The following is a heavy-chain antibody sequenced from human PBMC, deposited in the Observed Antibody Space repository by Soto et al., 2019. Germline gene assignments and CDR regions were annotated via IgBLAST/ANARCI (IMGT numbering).Heavy chain of an antibody. Sequence: SETLSLTCAVYGGSFSGYYWSWIRQPPGKGLEWIGEINHSGSTNYNPSLKSRVTISVDTSKNQFSLKLSSVTAADTAVYYRARGGSSVGRGPGGMDVWGQGTTVTVSS. CDR2: INHSGST. J-gene: IGHJ6*02. V-gene: IGHV4-34*01. CDR1: GGSFSGYY. CDR3: ARGGSSVGRGPGGMDV. D-gene: IGHD6-6*01.